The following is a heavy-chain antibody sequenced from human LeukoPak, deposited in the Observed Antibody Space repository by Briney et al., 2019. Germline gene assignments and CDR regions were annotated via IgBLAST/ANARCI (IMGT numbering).Heavy chain of an antibody. CDR3: TTDLGTYYHGSQRLIPIDY. J-gene: IGHJ4*02. D-gene: IGHD3-10*01. CDR2: IKSKTDGETT. Sequence: PGGSLRLSCVDSGFTFTNAWMSWVRQAPGKGLEWVGRIKSKTDGETTNYAEPVRGRFTISRDDSKSAVYLQMNSLKIEDTAVYYCTTDLGTYYHGSQRLIPIDYWGQGTLVTVSS. V-gene: IGHV3-15*01. CDR1: GFTFTNAW.